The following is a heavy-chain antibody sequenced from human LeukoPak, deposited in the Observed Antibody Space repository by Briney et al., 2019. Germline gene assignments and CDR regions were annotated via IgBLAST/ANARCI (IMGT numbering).Heavy chain of an antibody. Sequence: GGSLRLSCAASGFTFSSYAMSWVRQAPGKGLEWVSAISGSGGSTYYADSVKGRFTISRDNSKSTLYLQMNSLRAEDTAVYYCAKDLNKAVAGTPDYWGQGTLVTVSS. D-gene: IGHD6-19*01. CDR3: AKDLNKAVAGTPDY. J-gene: IGHJ4*02. CDR2: ISGSGGST. V-gene: IGHV3-23*01. CDR1: GFTFSSYA.